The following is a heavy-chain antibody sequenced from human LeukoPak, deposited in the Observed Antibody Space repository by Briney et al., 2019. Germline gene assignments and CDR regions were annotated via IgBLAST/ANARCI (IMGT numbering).Heavy chain of an antibody. CDR2: IYYSGST. V-gene: IGHV4-59*01. Sequence: PSETLSLTCTVSGGSISSYYWSWIRQPPGKGLEWIGYIYYSGSTNYNPSLKSRVTISVDTSKNQFSLKLSSVTAADTAVYYCARGHPYYYGSGSYYKPNWFDPWGQGTLVTVSS. J-gene: IGHJ5*02. CDR1: GGSISSYY. CDR3: ARGHPYYYGSGSYYKPNWFDP. D-gene: IGHD3-10*01.